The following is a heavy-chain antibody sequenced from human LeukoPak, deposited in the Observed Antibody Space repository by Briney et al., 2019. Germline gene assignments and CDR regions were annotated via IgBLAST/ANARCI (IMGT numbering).Heavy chain of an antibody. D-gene: IGHD6-19*01. Sequence: QPGGSLRLSCAASGFTFSSYWMSWVRQAPGKGLEWVSGISNSGGSKYYAASLQGRLTISRDDSKNTVYLQMNSLRAEDTAVYYCATRTFPAVTGSSAFWPFDSWGQGNLVTVSS. J-gene: IGHJ4*02. CDR2: ISNSGGSK. CDR3: ATRTFPAVTGSSAFWPFDS. V-gene: IGHV3-23*01. CDR1: GFTFSSYW.